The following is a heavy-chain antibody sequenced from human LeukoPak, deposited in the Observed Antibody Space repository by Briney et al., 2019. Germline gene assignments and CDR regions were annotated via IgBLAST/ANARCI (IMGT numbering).Heavy chain of an antibody. D-gene: IGHD3-9*01. Sequence: SETLSLTCTVSGGSISSSSYYWGWIRQPPGKGLEWIGSIYYSGSTYYNPSLKSRVTISVDTSKNQFSLKLSSVTAADTALYYCAKVLVLRYFDWLEGDWYFDLWGRGTLVTVSS. V-gene: IGHV4-39*07. CDR1: GGSISSSSYY. J-gene: IGHJ2*01. CDR2: IYYSGST. CDR3: AKVLVLRYFDWLEGDWYFDL.